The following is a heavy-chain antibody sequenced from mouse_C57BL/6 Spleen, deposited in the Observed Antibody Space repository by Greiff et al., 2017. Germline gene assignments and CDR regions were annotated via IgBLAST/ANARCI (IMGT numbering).Heavy chain of an antibody. CDR2: IDPSDSET. D-gene: IGHD1-1*01. CDR1: GYTFTSYW. CDR3: ARSHYGSYYYAMDY. V-gene: IGHV1-52*01. J-gene: IGHJ4*01. Sequence: VQLQQPGAELVRPGSSVKLSCKASGYTFTSYWMHWVKQRPIQGLEWIGNIDPSDSETHYNQKFKDKATLTVDKSSSTAYMQLSSLTSEDSAVYYCARSHYGSYYYAMDYWGQGTSVTVSS.